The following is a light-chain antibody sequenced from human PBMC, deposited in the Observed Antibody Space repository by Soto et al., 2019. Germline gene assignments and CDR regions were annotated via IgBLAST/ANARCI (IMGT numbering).Light chain of an antibody. J-gene: IGKJ4*01. CDR1: QSISSW. Sequence: IQLTQSPSTLSASVGDRVTITCRASQSISSWLAWYQHKPGTAPKLLIYKASSLESGVPSRVSGSGSGTEFTLTISSLQPDDFATYYCQQYNSYPLTFGGGTKVETK. V-gene: IGKV1-5*03. CDR2: KAS. CDR3: QQYNSYPLT.